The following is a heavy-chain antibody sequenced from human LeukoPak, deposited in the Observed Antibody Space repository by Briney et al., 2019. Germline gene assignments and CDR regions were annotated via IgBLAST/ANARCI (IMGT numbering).Heavy chain of an antibody. Sequence: PGGPLRLSCAASGFTFSSYGMHWVRQAPGKGLEWVAVISDDGSNKYYVDSVKGRVTISRDNSKNTLFLQMNSLRAEDTAVYYCAKDSSSSNYYYGMDVWGQGTTVTVSS. CDR1: GFTFSSYG. V-gene: IGHV3-30*18. J-gene: IGHJ6*02. D-gene: IGHD6-6*01. CDR2: ISDDGSNK. CDR3: AKDSSSSNYYYGMDV.